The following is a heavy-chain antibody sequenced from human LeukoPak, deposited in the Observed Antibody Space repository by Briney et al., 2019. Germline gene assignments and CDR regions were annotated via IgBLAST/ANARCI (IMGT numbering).Heavy chain of an antibody. J-gene: IGHJ4*02. CDR1: GGSISSGGYY. Sequence: SETLSLTCTVSGGSISSGGYYWSWIRQHPGKGLEWIGYIYYSGSTYYNPSLKSRVTISVDTSKNQFSLKLSSVTAADTAVYYCARDSLGYGDYVLFYWGQGTLVTVSS. D-gene: IGHD4-17*01. CDR2: IYYSGST. V-gene: IGHV4-31*03. CDR3: ARDSLGYGDYVLFY.